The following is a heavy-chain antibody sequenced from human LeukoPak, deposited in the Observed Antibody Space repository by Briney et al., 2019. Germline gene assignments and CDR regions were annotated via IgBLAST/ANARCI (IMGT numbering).Heavy chain of an antibody. V-gene: IGHV4-38-2*02. CDR1: GYSITSGYH. CDR2: MYHSGNN. J-gene: IGHJ5*02. Sequence: SETLSLTCIVSGYSITSGYHWGWIRQTPGKGLEWIGTMYHSGNNNYNPSLKSRLTVSVDTSKNQFSLKLDSVTAADTAVFYCARLLGSVSFSDAWGQGILVTVSS. D-gene: IGHD3-10*01. CDR3: ARLLGSVSFSDA.